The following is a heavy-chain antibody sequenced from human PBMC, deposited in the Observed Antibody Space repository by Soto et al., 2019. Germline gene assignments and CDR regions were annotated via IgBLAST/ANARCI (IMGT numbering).Heavy chain of an antibody. D-gene: IGHD3-16*01. CDR1: GFTVGPKY. J-gene: IGHJ4*02. Sequence: GGSLRLSCAASGFTVGPKYMSWVGQAPGKGLEWVSVIYSGGSTFYADSVRGRFTISRDNSKNTVNLQMNSLRAEDTAVYYFARDPWAADYWGQGSLVTVSS. CDR2: IYSGGST. CDR3: ARDPWAADY. V-gene: IGHV3-66*01.